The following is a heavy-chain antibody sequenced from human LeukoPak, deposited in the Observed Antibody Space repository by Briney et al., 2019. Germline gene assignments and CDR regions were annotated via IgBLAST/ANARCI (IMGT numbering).Heavy chain of an antibody. V-gene: IGHV3-30*02. CDR2: IRYDGNDK. CDR1: GFTFSTYG. D-gene: IGHD1-26*01. Sequence: GGSLRLSCAASGFTFSTYGMHWVRQAPGKGLEWVAFIRYDGNDKYYADSVKGRFTISRDNSKNTLHLQMNSLRVEDTAVYRCAKDMVGNYYDYWGQGTLVTVSS. J-gene: IGHJ4*02. CDR3: AKDMVGNYYDY.